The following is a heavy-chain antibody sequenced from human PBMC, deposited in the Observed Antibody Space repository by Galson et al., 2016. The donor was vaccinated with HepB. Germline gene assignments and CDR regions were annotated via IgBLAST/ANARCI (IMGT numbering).Heavy chain of an antibody. V-gene: IGHV3-33*01. J-gene: IGHJ6*03. D-gene: IGHD3-16*02. CDR2: IWYDGSNK. CDR1: GFTFSNNG. CDR3: ARDGYVWGSYRPSRYYHYYMDV. Sequence: SLRLSCAASGFTFSNNGMHWVRQAPGKGLEWVAVIWYDGSNKYYADSVKGRFTISRDNSKNTLYLQMNRRRAEDTAVYYCARDGYVWGSYRPSRYYHYYMDVWGKGTTVTVSS.